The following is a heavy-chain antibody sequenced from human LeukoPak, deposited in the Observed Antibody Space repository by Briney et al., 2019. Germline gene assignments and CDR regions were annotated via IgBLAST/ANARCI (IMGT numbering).Heavy chain of an antibody. CDR3: ARDCGGDCSGMDV. Sequence: PGGSLRLSCAASGFTFSSYSMNWVRQAPGKGLEWVSSISSSSSYIYYADSVKGRFTISRDNAKNSLYLQMNSLRAEDTAVYYCARDCGGDCSGMDVWGQGTTVTVSS. D-gene: IGHD2-21*01. CDR2: ISSSSSYI. V-gene: IGHV3-21*01. CDR1: GFTFSSYS. J-gene: IGHJ6*02.